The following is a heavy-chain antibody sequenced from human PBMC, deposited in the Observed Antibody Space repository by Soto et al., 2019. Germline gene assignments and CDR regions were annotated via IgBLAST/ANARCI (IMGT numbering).Heavy chain of an antibody. CDR3: AKVGASGYDLTGYYYYMDV. CDR2: ISGSGGST. J-gene: IGHJ6*03. V-gene: IGHV3-23*01. Sequence: GSLRLSCAASGFTFSSYAMSWVRQAPGKGLEWVSAISGSGGSTYYADSVKGRFTISRDNSKNTLYLQMNSLRAEDTAVYYCAKVGASGYDLTGYYYYMDVWGKGTTVTVSS. CDR1: GFTFSSYA. D-gene: IGHD5-12*01.